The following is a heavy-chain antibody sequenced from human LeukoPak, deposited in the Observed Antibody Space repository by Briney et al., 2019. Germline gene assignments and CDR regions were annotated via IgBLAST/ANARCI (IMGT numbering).Heavy chain of an antibody. J-gene: IGHJ4*02. CDR3: AKVRGEYQLLRYFDY. CDR2: ISGSGGST. D-gene: IGHD2-2*01. V-gene: IGHV3-23*01. CDR1: GFTFSSYA. Sequence: GGSLRLSCAASGFTFSSYAMSWVRQAPGKGLEWVSAISGSGGSTYYADSVKGRFTISRDNSMNTLYLQMNSLRAEDTAVYYCAKVRGEYQLLRYFDYWGQGTLVTVSS.